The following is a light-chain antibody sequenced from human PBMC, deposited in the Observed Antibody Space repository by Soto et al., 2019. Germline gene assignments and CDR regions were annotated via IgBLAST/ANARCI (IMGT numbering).Light chain of an antibody. J-gene: IGKJ3*01. CDR2: GAS. Sequence: EIVLTQSPGTLSLSPGERATLSCRASQSVSSTYLAWYQQKPGQAPRPLIYGASSRATDIPDRFSGSGSGTDFTLTISSLDPEDFAVYFCQQYGSSPFTFGPGTKVDIK. CDR1: QSVSSTY. V-gene: IGKV3-20*01. CDR3: QQYGSSPFT.